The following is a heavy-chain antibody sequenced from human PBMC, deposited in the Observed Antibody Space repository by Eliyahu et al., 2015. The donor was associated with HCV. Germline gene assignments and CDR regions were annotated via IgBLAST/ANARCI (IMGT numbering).Heavy chain of an antibody. D-gene: IGHD6-13*01. J-gene: IGHJ4*02. Sequence: QVQLVESGGGVVLPGTSLRLSCAASGFTFSNFDVHWVRQGPGQGVGWVAVTSYDGNNEYYADSLKGRFTISRDNSKNTLYLQMNSLRTEDTAVYYCARAFAGTRDYWGQGTLVTVSS. V-gene: IGHV3-30*03. CDR3: ARAFAGTRDY. CDR2: TSYDGNNE. CDR1: GFTFSNFD.